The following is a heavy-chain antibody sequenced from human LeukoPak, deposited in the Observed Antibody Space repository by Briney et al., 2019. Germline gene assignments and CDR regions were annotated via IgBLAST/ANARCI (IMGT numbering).Heavy chain of an antibody. D-gene: IGHD6-13*01. V-gene: IGHV4-31*03. CDR2: ICYSGST. CDR1: GGSISSGGYY. J-gene: IGHJ6*02. CDR3: ARDQGIAAAGYYYGMDV. Sequence: SQTLSLTCTVSGGSISSGGYYWSWIRQHPGKGLEWIGYICYSGSTYYNPSLKSRVTISVDTSKNQFSLKLSSVTAADTAVYYCARDQGIAAAGYYYGMDVWGQGTTVIVSS.